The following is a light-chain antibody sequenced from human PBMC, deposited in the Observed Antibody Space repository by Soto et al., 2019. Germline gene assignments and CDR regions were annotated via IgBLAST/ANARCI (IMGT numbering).Light chain of an antibody. CDR1: QSATSSS. CDR2: GAS. V-gene: IGKV3-20*01. CDR3: QRYGSSALT. Sequence: PGERATLSCRASQSATSSSLAWYQQKPGQAPRLLIYGASNRATGIPDRFSGSGSGADFTLTISRLEPEDFAVYYCQRYGSSALTFGGGTKVDIK. J-gene: IGKJ4*01.